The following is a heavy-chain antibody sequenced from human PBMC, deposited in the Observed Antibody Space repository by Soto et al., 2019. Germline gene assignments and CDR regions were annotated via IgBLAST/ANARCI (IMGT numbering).Heavy chain of an antibody. CDR1: GFTFSSYA. CDR3: AKDLVNYSGYEGLGY. Sequence: PGGSLRLSCAASGFTFSSYAMSWVRQAPGKGLEWVSAISGSGGSTYYADSVKGRFTISRDNSKNTLYLQMNSLRAEDTAVYYCAKDLVNYSGYEGLGYWGQGTLVTVSS. V-gene: IGHV3-23*01. CDR2: ISGSGGST. J-gene: IGHJ4*02. D-gene: IGHD5-12*01.